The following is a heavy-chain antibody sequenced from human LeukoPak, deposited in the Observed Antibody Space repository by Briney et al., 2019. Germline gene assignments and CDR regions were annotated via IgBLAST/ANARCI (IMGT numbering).Heavy chain of an antibody. CDR3: ARDVLLVPRWFDP. V-gene: IGHV1-18*01. CDR1: TYTFTSYG. J-gene: IGHJ5*02. CDR2: ISAYNGNT. Sequence: ASVKVSCKASTYTFTSYGISWVRQAPAQGLEWMGWISAYNGNTNYAQKFQGRVTMTTDTSTSTAYMELRSLRSDDTAVYYCARDVLLVPRWFDPWGQGTLVTVSS. D-gene: IGHD6-13*01.